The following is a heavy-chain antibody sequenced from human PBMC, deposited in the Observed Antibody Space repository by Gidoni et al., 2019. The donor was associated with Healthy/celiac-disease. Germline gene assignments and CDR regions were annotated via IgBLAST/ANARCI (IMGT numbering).Heavy chain of an antibody. D-gene: IGHD6-19*01. CDR2: IWYDGSNK. CDR1: GFTFSSYG. J-gene: IGHJ4*02. V-gene: IGHV3-33*01. Sequence: QVQLVESGGGVVKPGRSLRLSCAASGFTFSSYGMPWFRQAPGKGLEWVAVIWYDGSNKYYADSVKGRFTISRDNSKNTLYLQMNSLRAEDTAVYYCARDTPQWLDLFDYWGQGTLVTVSS. CDR3: ARDTPQWLDLFDY.